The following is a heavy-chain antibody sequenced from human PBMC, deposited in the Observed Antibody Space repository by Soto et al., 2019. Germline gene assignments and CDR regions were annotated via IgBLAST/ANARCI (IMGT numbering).Heavy chain of an antibody. J-gene: IGHJ4*02. D-gene: IGHD6-13*01. V-gene: IGHV5-51*01. CDR2: IYPGDSDT. Sequence: GESLKISCQVSGYPFTTYWIGWVRQMPGKGLEWMGIIYPGDSDTRYSPSFQGQVTISADKSISTAYLQWSSLKASDTAMYYCARLAAAGTWSSDWGQGTLVTVSS. CDR1: GYPFTTYW. CDR3: ARLAAAGTWSSD.